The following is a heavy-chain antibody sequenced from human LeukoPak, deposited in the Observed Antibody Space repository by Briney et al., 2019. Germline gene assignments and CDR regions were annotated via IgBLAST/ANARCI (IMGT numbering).Heavy chain of an antibody. V-gene: IGHV1-69*13. D-gene: IGHD4-17*01. CDR3: ATRDAMTTAKD. CDR1: GGTFSSYA. J-gene: IGHJ4*02. CDR2: IIPIFGTA. Sequence: ASVKVSCKASGGTFSSYAISWVRQAPGQGLEWMGGIIPIFGTANYAQKFQGRVTITADESTSTAYMELSSLRSEDTAVYYCATRDAMTTAKDWGQGTLVTVSS.